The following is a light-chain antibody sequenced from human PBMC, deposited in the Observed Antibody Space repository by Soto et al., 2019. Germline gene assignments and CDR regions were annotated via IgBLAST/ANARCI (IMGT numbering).Light chain of an antibody. CDR3: QQYCSSRT. V-gene: IGKV3-20*01. J-gene: IGKJ5*01. CDR2: GAS. Sequence: EIVLTQSPGTLSLSPGERATLSCRASQSVSSNYLAWYQQKPGQAPRLLIYGASSRATGIPDRFSGSWSGTDFTLTISRLEPEDFSVYYCQQYCSSRTFGQGTRLEIK. CDR1: QSVSSNY.